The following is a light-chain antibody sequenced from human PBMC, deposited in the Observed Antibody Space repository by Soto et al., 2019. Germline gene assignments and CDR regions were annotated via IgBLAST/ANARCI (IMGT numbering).Light chain of an antibody. CDR2: GNR. J-gene: IGLJ3*02. CDR1: SSNLGAGYD. V-gene: IGLV1-40*01. CDR3: QAYAYSLTASL. Sequence: QSVLTQPPSVSGAPGQRVTLSCTGNSSNLGAGYDVHWYQQLPGAAPKLVIFGNRNRTSGVPERFSGSKSGTSAALAITGLQAEDEDDYYCQAYAYSLTASLFGGGTKLTVL.